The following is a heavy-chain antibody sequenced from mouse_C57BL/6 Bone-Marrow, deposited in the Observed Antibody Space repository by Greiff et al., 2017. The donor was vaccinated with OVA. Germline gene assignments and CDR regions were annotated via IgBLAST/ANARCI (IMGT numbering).Heavy chain of an antibody. Sequence: QVQLQQSGPELVKPGASVKISCKASGYAFSSSWMNWVKQRPGKGLEWIGRIYPGDGDTNYNGKFKGKATLTADKSSSTAYMQLSSLTSEDSAVYFCARDYHGSSSWFAYWGQGTLVTVSA. CDR1: GYAFSSSW. CDR2: IYPGDGDT. CDR3: ARDYHGSSSWFAY. J-gene: IGHJ3*01. V-gene: IGHV1-82*01. D-gene: IGHD1-1*01.